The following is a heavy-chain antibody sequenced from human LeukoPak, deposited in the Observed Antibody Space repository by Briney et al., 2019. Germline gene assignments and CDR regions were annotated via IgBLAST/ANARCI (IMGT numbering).Heavy chain of an antibody. J-gene: IGHJ4*02. D-gene: IGHD6-13*01. CDR2: IYYSGST. CDR1: GGSISSYY. CDR3: AKDRGSSWTELDY. Sequence: SETLSLTCTVSGGSISSYYWSWIRQPPGKGLEWIGYIYYSGSTNYNPSLKSRVTISVDTSKNHFSLKLRSVTAADTAVYYCAKDRGSSWTELDYWGQGTLVTVSS. V-gene: IGHV4-59*12.